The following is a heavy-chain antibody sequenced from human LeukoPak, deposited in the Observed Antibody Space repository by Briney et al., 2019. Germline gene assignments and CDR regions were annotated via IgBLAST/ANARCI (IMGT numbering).Heavy chain of an antibody. CDR2: ISSSSTYI. D-gene: IGHD1-26*01. V-gene: IGHV3-21*04. Sequence: KSGGSLRLSCAASGFTFSSYSMNWVRQAPGKGLEWVSSISSSSTYIYYAGSVKGRFTISRHNAKNTLYLQMNSLTAEDTAVYYCAKGAPSGSYRIDYWGQGTLVTVSS. CDR3: AKGAPSGSYRIDY. J-gene: IGHJ4*02. CDR1: GFTFSSYS.